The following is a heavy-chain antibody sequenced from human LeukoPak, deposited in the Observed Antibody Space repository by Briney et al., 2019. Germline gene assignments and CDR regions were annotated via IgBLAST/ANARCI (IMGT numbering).Heavy chain of an antibody. CDR1: GFTFSSYA. D-gene: IGHD2-15*01. V-gene: IGHV3-23*01. CDR3: GKDQTEVVVAATGNDY. J-gene: IGHJ4*02. CDR2: ISGSGGST. Sequence: GGSLRLSCAASGFTFSSYAMSWVRQAPGKGLEWVSAISGSGGSTYYADSVKGRFTISRDNSKNTLYLQMNSLRAEDTAVYYCGKDQTEVVVAATGNDYWGQGTLVTVSS.